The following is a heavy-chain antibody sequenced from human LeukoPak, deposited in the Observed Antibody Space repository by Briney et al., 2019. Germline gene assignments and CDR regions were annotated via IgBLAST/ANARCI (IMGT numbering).Heavy chain of an antibody. Sequence: PSETLSLTCAVYGGSFSGYYWSWIRQPPGKGLEWIGEINHSGSTNYNPSLKSRVTISVDTSKNQFSLKLSSVSAADTAVYYCARGPKARFDYWGQGTLVTVSS. CDR2: INHSGST. CDR3: ARGPKARFDY. CDR1: GGSFSGYY. J-gene: IGHJ4*02. V-gene: IGHV4-34*01.